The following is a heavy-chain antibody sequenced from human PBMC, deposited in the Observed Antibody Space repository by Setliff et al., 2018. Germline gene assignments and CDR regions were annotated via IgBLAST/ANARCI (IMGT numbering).Heavy chain of an antibody. Sequence: GGSLRLSCAASGFTFNNYAMSWVRQAPGKGLEWVSGINWNTGEIGYADSVKGRVTISRDNTENSLYLQMNGLRPEDTALYYCASAGNSGSWFPFDAFHIWGQGTMVTVSS. CDR2: INWNTGEI. CDR3: ASAGNSGSWFPFDAFHI. CDR1: GFTFNNYA. J-gene: IGHJ3*02. D-gene: IGHD6-13*01. V-gene: IGHV3-20*04.